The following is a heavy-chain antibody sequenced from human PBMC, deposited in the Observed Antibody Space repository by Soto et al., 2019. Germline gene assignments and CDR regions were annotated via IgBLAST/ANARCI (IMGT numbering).Heavy chain of an antibody. Sequence: EVQLVESGGGSVQPGRSLRLSCAASGFSFDDYGMHWVRQGPGKGLEWVSGISWNSGDIYYADSVKGRFTISRDNAKRSLYLQMNSLRTEDTALYYCAKDNHLDRDGPFDYWGQGILVTVSS. J-gene: IGHJ4*02. D-gene: IGHD2-2*03. CDR3: AKDNHLDRDGPFDY. V-gene: IGHV3-9*01. CDR2: ISWNSGDI. CDR1: GFSFDDYG.